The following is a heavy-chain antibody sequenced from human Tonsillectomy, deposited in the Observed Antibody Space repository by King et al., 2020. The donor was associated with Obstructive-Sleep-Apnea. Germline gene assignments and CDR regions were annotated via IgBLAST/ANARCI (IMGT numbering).Heavy chain of an antibody. D-gene: IGHD3-10*01. V-gene: IGHV4-30-4*01. J-gene: IGHJ4*02. CDR2: IYYSGST. Sequence: VQLQESGPGLVKPSQTLSLTCTVSGGSISSGDYYWSWIRQPPGKGLEWIGYIYYSGSTYYNPSLKSRVTISVDTSKYHFSLKLSSVTAADTAVYYWARVSYGSGSLDYWGEGTLVTVSS. CDR1: GGSISSGDYY. CDR3: ARVSYGSGSLDY.